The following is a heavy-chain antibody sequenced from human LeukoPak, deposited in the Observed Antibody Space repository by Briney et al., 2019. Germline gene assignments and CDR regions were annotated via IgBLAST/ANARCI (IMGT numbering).Heavy chain of an antibody. Sequence: SETLSLTCTVSGGSISSYYWSWIRQPPGKGLEWIGYIYYSGSTNYNPSLKSRVTISVDTSKNQFSLKLSSVTAADTVVYYCARQDYDILTGPTVPYYFDYWGQGTLVTVSS. CDR2: IYYSGST. J-gene: IGHJ4*02. V-gene: IGHV4-59*08. CDR3: ARQDYDILTGPTVPYYFDY. CDR1: GGSISSYY. D-gene: IGHD3-9*01.